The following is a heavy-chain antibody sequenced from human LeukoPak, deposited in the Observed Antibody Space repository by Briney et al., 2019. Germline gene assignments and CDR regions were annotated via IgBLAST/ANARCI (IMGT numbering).Heavy chain of an antibody. V-gene: IGHV4-59*01. CDR1: GGSISSYY. Sequence: SETLSLTCTVSGGSISSYYWSWIRQPPGKGLEWIGYIYYSGSTNYNPSLKSRVTISVDTSKNQFSLKLSSVTAADTAVYYCASGLGDQYYFDYWGQGTLVTVSS. D-gene: IGHD3-16*01. CDR3: ASGLGDQYYFDY. J-gene: IGHJ4*02. CDR2: IYYSGST.